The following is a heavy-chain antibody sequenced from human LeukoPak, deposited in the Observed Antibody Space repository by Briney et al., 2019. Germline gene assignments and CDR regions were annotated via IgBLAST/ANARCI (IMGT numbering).Heavy chain of an antibody. D-gene: IGHD6-19*01. J-gene: IGHJ5*02. CDR1: GGSISSSFYY. Sequence: PSETLSLTCTVSGGSISSSFYYWGWIRQPPGKGLEWIGSIYHSGSTNYNPSLKSRVTISVDKSKNQFSLKLSSVTAADTAVYYCARGVVGQWLVQGWFDPWGQGTLVTVSS. CDR3: ARGVVGQWLVQGWFDP. CDR2: IYHSGST. V-gene: IGHV4-39*07.